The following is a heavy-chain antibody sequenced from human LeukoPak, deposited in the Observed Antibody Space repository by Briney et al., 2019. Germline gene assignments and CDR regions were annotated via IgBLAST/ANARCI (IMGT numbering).Heavy chain of an antibody. D-gene: IGHD1-26*01. Sequence: SGGSLRLSCAASGFTFSTYWMAWVRQAPGKGLEWVANIKQDGSEKYYVGSVKGRFTISRDNAKKSLYLQMNSLRAEDTAVYYCARDNLGALDYWGQGTLVTVSS. CDR1: GFTFSTYW. CDR3: ARDNLGALDY. V-gene: IGHV3-7*01. CDR2: IKQDGSEK. J-gene: IGHJ4*02.